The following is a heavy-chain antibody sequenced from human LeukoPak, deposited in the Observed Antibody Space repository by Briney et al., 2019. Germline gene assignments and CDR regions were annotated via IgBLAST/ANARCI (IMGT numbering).Heavy chain of an antibody. J-gene: IGHJ4*02. CDR1: XGXXXXYX. CDR3: ARGPGAATFDY. V-gene: IGHV4-4*07. D-gene: IGHD2-15*01. CDR2: IYTSGST. Sequence: PSKTXXXXCTXXXGXXXXYXXXXXRQPAGXXLEWIWRIYTSGSTNYNPSLKSRVTMSVDTSKNQFSLKLSSVTAADTAVYYCARGPGAATFDYWGQGTLVTVSS.